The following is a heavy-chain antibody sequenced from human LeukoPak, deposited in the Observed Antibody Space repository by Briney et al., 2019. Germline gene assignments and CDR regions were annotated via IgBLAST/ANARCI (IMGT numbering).Heavy chain of an antibody. Sequence: MSSQTLSLTCAVSGGSISSGGYSWSWIRQPPGKGLEWIGYIYHSGSTYYNPSLKSRVTISVDRSKNQFSLKLSSVTAADTAVYYCALLSDYGDAGYFDYWGQGTLVTVSS. J-gene: IGHJ4*02. V-gene: IGHV4-30-2*01. CDR1: GGSISSGGYS. CDR3: ALLSDYGDAGYFDY. CDR2: IYHSGST. D-gene: IGHD4-17*01.